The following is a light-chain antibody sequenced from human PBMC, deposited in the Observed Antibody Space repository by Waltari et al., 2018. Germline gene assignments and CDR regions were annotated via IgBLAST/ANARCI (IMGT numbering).Light chain of an antibody. J-gene: IGKJ2*01. CDR1: PGIKSD. V-gene: IGKV1-17*01. CDR2: GAS. Sequence: DIQMTQSPSSLSASVGDRVTITCRASPGIKSDLGWYQQTPWTAPKRLIYGASSLQSGVPSRFSGSGSGTEFTLTISSLQPEDFATYYCLQHNNYPYTFGQGTRLEI. CDR3: LQHNNYPYT.